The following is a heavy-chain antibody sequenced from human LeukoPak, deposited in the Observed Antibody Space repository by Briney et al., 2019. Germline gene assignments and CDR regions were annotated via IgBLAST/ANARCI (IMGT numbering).Heavy chain of an antibody. Sequence: GGSLRLSCTASGFTFSNYWMTWVRQAPGKGLEWVAHINQDGSKEYYMDSVKARFTISRDNAKNSLSLQMNSLRAEDTAVYYCVRDGGVSGYDLLDYWGQGTLVTVSS. CDR3: VRDGGVSGYDLLDY. CDR1: GFTFSNYW. J-gene: IGHJ4*02. CDR2: INQDGSKE. D-gene: IGHD5-12*01. V-gene: IGHV3-7*01.